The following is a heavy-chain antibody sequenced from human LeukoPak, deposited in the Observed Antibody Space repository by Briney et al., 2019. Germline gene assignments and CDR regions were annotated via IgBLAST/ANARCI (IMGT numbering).Heavy chain of an antibody. Sequence: GGSLRLSCTASGFTFSNYWMTWVRQAPGKGLEWVAHINQDGSKEYYMDSVKARFTISRDNAKNSLSLQMNSLRAEDTAVYYCVRDGGVSGYDLLDYWGQGTLVTVSS. CDR3: VRDGGVSGYDLLDY. CDR1: GFTFSNYW. J-gene: IGHJ4*02. CDR2: INQDGSKE. D-gene: IGHD5-12*01. V-gene: IGHV3-7*01.